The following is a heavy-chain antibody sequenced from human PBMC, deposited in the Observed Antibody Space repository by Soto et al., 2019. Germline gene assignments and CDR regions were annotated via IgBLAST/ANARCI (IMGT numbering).Heavy chain of an antibody. CDR3: AREELLSGWAFDI. CDR2: IYYSGST. J-gene: IGHJ3*02. CDR1: GGSSSSSSYY. D-gene: IGHD6-19*01. Sequence: SETLSLTCTVAGGSSSSSSYYWVWIRQPPGKGLEWIGSIYYSGSTYYNPSLKSRVTISVDTSKNQFSLKLSSVTAADTAVYYCAREELLSGWAFDIWGPGPLVTVSS. V-gene: IGHV4-39*02.